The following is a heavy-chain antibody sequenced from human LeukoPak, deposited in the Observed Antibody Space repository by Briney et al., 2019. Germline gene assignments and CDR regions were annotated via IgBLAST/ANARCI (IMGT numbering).Heavy chain of an antibody. V-gene: IGHV4-34*01. CDR3: ARGYYYDSSGLKPFDY. CDR2: INHSGST. J-gene: IGHJ4*02. D-gene: IGHD3-22*01. Sequence: SETLSLTCAVYGGSFSGYYWSWIRQPPGEGLEWLGEINHSGSTNYNPSLKSRVTISVDTSKNQFSLKLSSVTAADTAVYYCARGYYYDSSGLKPFDYWGQGTLVTVSS. CDR1: GGSFSGYY.